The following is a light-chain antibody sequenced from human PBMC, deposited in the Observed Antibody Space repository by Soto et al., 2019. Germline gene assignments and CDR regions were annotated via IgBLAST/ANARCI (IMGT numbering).Light chain of an antibody. J-gene: IGLJ1*01. CDR2: EVS. CDR1: SSDVGTYNY. CDR3: TSYTRDTAFV. V-gene: IGLV2-14*01. Sequence: QSVLTQPASVSGSPGQSITISCTGTSSDVGTYNYVSWYQHHPGKAPKLIIYEVSNRPSGVSNRFSGSKSGSTASLTISGLQAEDEADYHCTSYTRDTAFVFGTGTKVTVL.